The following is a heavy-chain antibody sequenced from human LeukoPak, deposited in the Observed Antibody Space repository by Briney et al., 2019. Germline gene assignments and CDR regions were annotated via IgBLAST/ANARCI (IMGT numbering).Heavy chain of an antibody. CDR3: VRVYGSGSYPEYFQH. V-gene: IGHV4-38-2*02. D-gene: IGHD3-10*01. CDR1: GYSISSGYY. Sequence: SETLSLTCTVSGYSISSGYYWGWIRQPPGKGLEWIGSIYHSGSTYYNPSLKSRVTISVDTSKNQFSLKLSSVTAADTAVYYCVRVYGSGSYPEYFQHWGQGTLVTASS. CDR2: IYHSGST. J-gene: IGHJ1*01.